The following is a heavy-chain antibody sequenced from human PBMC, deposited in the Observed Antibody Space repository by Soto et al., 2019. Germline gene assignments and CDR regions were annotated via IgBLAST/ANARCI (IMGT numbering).Heavy chain of an antibody. CDR1: GFTFSSYS. CDR2: ISSSSSTI. Sequence: HPGGSLRLSCADSGFTFSSYSMNWVRQAPGKGLEWVPYISSSSSTIYYADSVKGRFTISRDNAKNSLYLQMNSLKTEDTAVYYCTASSGYYPLLGNWFDPWGQGTLVTVSS. J-gene: IGHJ5*02. CDR3: TASSGYYPLLGNWFDP. D-gene: IGHD3-22*01. V-gene: IGHV3-48*01.